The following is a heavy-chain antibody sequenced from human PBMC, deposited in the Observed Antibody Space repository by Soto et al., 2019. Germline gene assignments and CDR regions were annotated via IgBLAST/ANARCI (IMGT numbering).Heavy chain of an antibody. Sequence: SETLSLTCAVSGGSFTSNNWWTWVRQPPGQGLEWIGEIYRTGSTSYNPSLKSRVTISLDKSENQFSLKVTSLRVEDTAMYFCARTILIRYFDNWGQGTQVTVSS. CDR2: IYRTGST. D-gene: IGHD3-3*02. V-gene: IGHV4-4*02. J-gene: IGHJ4*02. CDR1: GGSFTSNNW. CDR3: ARTILIRYFDN.